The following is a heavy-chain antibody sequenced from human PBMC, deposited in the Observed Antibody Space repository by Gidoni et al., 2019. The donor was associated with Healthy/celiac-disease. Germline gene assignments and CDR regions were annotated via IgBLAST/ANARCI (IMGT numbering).Heavy chain of an antibody. V-gene: IGHV3-33*01. Sequence: QVQLVESGGGVVQPGRSLRLSCAASGFTFSSYGMHWVRQAPGKGLEWVAVIWYDGSNKYYADSVKGRFTISRDNSKNTLYLQINSLRAEDTAVYYCARDIEVGDTPAGYWGQGTLVTVSS. CDR3: ARDIEVGDTPAGY. CDR2: IWYDGSNK. D-gene: IGHD1-26*01. J-gene: IGHJ4*02. CDR1: GFTFSSYG.